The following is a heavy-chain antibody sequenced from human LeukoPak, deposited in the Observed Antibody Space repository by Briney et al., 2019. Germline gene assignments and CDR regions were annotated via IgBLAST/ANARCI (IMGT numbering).Heavy chain of an antibody. J-gene: IGHJ6*02. CDR2: IGTAGDT. V-gene: IGHV3-13*04. CDR1: GFTFSSYD. Sequence: PGGSLRLSCAASGFTFSSYDMHWVRHATGKGLEWVSAIGTAGDTYYPGSVKGRFTISRENAKNSLYLQMNSLRDEDTAVYYCARDQPQGYYYYGMDVWGQGTTVTVSS. CDR3: ARDQPQGYYYYGMDV.